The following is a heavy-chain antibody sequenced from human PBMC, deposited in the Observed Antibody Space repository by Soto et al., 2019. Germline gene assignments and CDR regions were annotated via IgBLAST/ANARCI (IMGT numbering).Heavy chain of an antibody. CDR1: GYSFTSYW. CDR3: ASQYYDFWSGSERHC. J-gene: IGHJ4*02. D-gene: IGHD3-3*01. Sequence: PGESLKISCKGSGYSFTSYWIGWVRQMPGKGLEWMGIIYPGDSDTRYSPSFQGQVTISADKSISTAYLQWSSLKASDTAMYYCASQYYDFWSGSERHCWGQGTLVTVSS. CDR2: IYPGDSDT. V-gene: IGHV5-51*01.